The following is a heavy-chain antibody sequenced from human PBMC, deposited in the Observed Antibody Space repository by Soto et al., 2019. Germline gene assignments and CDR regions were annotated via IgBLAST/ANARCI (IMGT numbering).Heavy chain of an antibody. CDR3: AGSTLFGLPGPYYYYGMDV. Sequence: GGSLRLSCAASGFTFSSYWMHWVRQAPGEGLVWVSRINSDGSSTSYADSVKGRFTISRDNAKNTLYLQMNSLRAEDTAVYYCAGSTLFGLPGPYYYYGMDVWGKGTTVTVSS. V-gene: IGHV3-74*01. CDR1: GFTFSSYW. J-gene: IGHJ6*04. CDR2: INSDGSST. D-gene: IGHD3-3*01.